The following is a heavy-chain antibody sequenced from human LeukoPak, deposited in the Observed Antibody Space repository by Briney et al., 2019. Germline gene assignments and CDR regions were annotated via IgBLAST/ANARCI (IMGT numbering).Heavy chain of an antibody. CDR1: GHTFIDYY. D-gene: IGHD3-22*01. CDR2: INPRGGST. J-gene: IGHJ4*02. Sequence: ASVKVSCKASGHTFIDYYMHWVRQAPGQGLEWMGIINPRGGSTIYAQDFQGRVTLTRDTSTSTVYMELSSLRSEDTAVYYCARRYYDNSGHSYGYYFDYWGQGTLVTVSS. CDR3: ARRYYDNSGHSYGYYFDY. V-gene: IGHV1-46*01.